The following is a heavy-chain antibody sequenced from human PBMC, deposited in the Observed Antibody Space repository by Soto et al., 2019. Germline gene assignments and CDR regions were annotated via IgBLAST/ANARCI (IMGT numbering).Heavy chain of an antibody. CDR1: GFPFWHYG. J-gene: IGHJ6*02. CDR2: IWSDGKKE. Sequence: QVQLVESGGGVVQPGRSLRLSCVGSGFPFWHYGMHWVRQAPGKGLEWVAVIWSDGKKESYADFVKGRFAISRDNFKYTLYLKMTSLRAEDTAVYYSARDRNVGWFHMDVWGQGTTVTVSS. D-gene: IGHD6-19*01. V-gene: IGHV3-33*01. CDR3: ARDRNVGWFHMDV.